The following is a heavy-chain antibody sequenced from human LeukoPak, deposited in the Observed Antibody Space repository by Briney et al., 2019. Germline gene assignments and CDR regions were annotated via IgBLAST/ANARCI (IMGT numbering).Heavy chain of an antibody. CDR3: ARDGWELPEYYFDY. Sequence: PGGSLRLSCAASGFTFSSYGMHWVRQAPGKGLEWVAVIWYDGSNKYYADSVKGRFTISRDNSKNTLYLQMNSLRAEDTAVYYCARDGWELPEYYFDYWGQGTLVTVSS. CDR2: IWYDGSNK. J-gene: IGHJ4*02. D-gene: IGHD1-26*01. CDR1: GFTFSSYG. V-gene: IGHV3-33*01.